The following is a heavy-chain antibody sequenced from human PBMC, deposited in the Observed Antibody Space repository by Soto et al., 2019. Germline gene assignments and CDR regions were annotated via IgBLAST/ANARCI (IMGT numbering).Heavy chain of an antibody. V-gene: IGHV4-59*01. CDR2: MYSTGST. CDR1: GVSFTSYY. J-gene: IGHJ6*02. D-gene: IGHD2-21*02. Sequence: SVTLSLSCTVFGVSFTSYYWCWIRQPPGKGLEWIGYMYSTGSTIYNPSLKSRVTISVDTSKNQFSLKLISVTAADTSVYYCARDLWGYCGADCYPLDVWGQGTTVTVS. CDR3: ARDLWGYCGADCYPLDV.